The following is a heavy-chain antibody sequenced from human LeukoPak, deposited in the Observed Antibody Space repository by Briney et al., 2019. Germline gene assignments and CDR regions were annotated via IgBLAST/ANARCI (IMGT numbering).Heavy chain of an antibody. CDR1: GDSFSNTNW. D-gene: IGHD3-10*01. Sequence: PSETLSLTCAVSGDSFSNTNWWTWVRQPPGKGLEWIGEIHHGGSTNYNPSLKSRVTISIDESKKQFSLKLSSVTAADTAVYYCARVWFDYSYMDVWGKGTTVTISS. V-gene: IGHV4-4*02. CDR3: ARVWFDYSYMDV. CDR2: IHHGGST. J-gene: IGHJ6*03.